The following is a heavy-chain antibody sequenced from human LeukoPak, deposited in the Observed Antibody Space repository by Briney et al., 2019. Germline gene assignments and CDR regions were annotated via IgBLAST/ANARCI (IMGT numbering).Heavy chain of an antibody. CDR1: GFTFSNHG. CDR2: VSPPGGGT. CDR3: ARDLAWGAFDY. D-gene: IGHD7-27*01. J-gene: IGHJ4*02. V-gene: IGHV3-23*01. Sequence: GGTLRLSCAASGFTFSNHGVNWVRQAPGKGLEWLSGVSPPGGGTYYADSVKGRFTISRDDSKNTLSLQMNSLRVEDTAVYYCARDLAWGAFDYWGQGTLVTVSS.